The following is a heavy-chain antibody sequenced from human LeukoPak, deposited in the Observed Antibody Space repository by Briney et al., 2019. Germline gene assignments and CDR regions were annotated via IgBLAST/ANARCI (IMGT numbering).Heavy chain of an antibody. J-gene: IGHJ6*02. CDR2: INPSGGST. CDR1: GYTFTSYY. CDR3: ARDQGIFGVTFYDGYYYYYGMDV. Sequence: GASVKVSCKASGYTFTSYYMHWVRQAPGQGLEWMGIINPSGGSTSYAQKFQGRVTMTRDTSTSTVYMELSSLRSEDTAVYYCARDQGIFGVTFYDGYYYYYGMDVWGQGTTVTVSS. D-gene: IGHD3-3*01. V-gene: IGHV1-46*01.